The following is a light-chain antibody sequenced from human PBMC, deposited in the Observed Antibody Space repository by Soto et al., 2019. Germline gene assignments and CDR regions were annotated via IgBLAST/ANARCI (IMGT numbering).Light chain of an antibody. CDR3: QQYGDWPGA. CDR1: QSVGSK. Sequence: VMTQSPTTLSVSPGERATLSCRASQSVGSKLAWYQQRPGQAPRLLIYDASNRATGIPARFSGSGSGTEFSLTISSLQSEDFAVYSCQQYGDWPGAFGGGTKVDIK. CDR2: DAS. J-gene: IGKJ4*01. V-gene: IGKV3D-15*01.